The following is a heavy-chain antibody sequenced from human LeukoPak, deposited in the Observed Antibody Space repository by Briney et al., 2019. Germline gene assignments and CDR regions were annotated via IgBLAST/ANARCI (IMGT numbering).Heavy chain of an antibody. CDR1: GGSISSSGYY. J-gene: IGHJ4*02. D-gene: IGHD1-26*01. Sequence: SETLSLTCTVSGGSISSSGYYWVGIRQPPGKGLEWIGSIYYSGSTYYNPSLKSRVTISVDTSKNQFSLKLSSVTAADTAVYYCAILKVGTTHPDYWGQGTLVTVSS. CDR3: AILKVGTTHPDY. V-gene: IGHV4-39*01. CDR2: IYYSGST.